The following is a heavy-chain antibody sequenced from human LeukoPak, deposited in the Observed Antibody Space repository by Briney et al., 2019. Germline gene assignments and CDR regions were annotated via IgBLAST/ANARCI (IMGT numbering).Heavy chain of an antibody. J-gene: IGHJ4*02. CDR3: VRDRIASAGTGG. D-gene: IGHD6-13*01. V-gene: IGHV1-2*04. CDR2: INPNSGGT. CDR1: GYTFTGYY. Sequence: ASVKVSCKASGYTFTGYYMYWGRQAPGQGLERMGWINPNSGGTNYAQKFQGWVTMTRDTSISTAYMELSSLKSDDTAVYYCVRDRIASAGTGGWGQGTLVTVSS.